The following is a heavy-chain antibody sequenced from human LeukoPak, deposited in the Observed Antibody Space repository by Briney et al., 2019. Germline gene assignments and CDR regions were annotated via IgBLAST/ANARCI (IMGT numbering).Heavy chain of an antibody. Sequence: ASVKVSCKASGYTFTSYYMHWVRQAPGQGLEWMGIINPSGGSTGYAQKFQGRVTMTRNTSISTAYMELSSLRSEDTAVYYCAREGHYYDSSGYSDYWGQGTLVTVSS. CDR1: GYTFTSYY. CDR3: AREGHYYDSSGYSDY. D-gene: IGHD3-22*01. CDR2: INPSGGST. V-gene: IGHV1-46*01. J-gene: IGHJ4*02.